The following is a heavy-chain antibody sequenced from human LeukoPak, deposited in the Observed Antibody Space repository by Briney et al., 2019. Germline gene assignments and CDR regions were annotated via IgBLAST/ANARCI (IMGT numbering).Heavy chain of an antibody. CDR2: ISYDGSNK. J-gene: IGHJ4*02. D-gene: IGHD3-10*01. V-gene: IGHV3-30*04. CDR1: GFTFSSYA. Sequence: GGSLRLSCAASGFTFSSYAMHWVRQAPGKGLEWVAVISYDGSNKYYADSVKGRFTISRDNSKNTLYLQMNSLRAEDTAVYYCAKGYPLITMVRGVPTPFDYWGQGTLVTVSS. CDR3: AKGYPLITMVRGVPTPFDY.